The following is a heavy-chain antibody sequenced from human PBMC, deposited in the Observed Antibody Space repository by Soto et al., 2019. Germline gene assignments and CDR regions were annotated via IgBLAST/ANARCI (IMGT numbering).Heavy chain of an antibody. D-gene: IGHD3-9*01. Sequence: GGSLRLSCAASGFTFSSYSMNWVRQAPGKGLEWVSYISSSSSTIYYADSVKGRFTISRDNAKNSLYLQMNSLRDEDTAVYYCARDSGDYDILTGYAYYYYGMDVWGQGTTVTVSS. CDR2: ISSSSSTI. V-gene: IGHV3-48*02. CDR3: ARDSGDYDILTGYAYYYYGMDV. CDR1: GFTFSSYS. J-gene: IGHJ6*02.